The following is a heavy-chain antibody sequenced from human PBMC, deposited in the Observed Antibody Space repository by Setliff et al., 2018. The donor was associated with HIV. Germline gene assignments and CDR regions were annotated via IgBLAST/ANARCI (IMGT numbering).Heavy chain of an antibody. Sequence: SETLSLTCAVSGYSISSGYYWGWIRQPPGKGLEWIGSIYHSGSTYYNPSLKSRVTISRDNSKNTLYLQMNILRAEDTAIYYCAKGTYFMTWGQGTLVTVSS. J-gene: IGHJ5*02. CDR2: IYHSGST. V-gene: IGHV4-38-2*01. D-gene: IGHD3-16*01. CDR3: AKGTYFMT. CDR1: GYSISSGYY.